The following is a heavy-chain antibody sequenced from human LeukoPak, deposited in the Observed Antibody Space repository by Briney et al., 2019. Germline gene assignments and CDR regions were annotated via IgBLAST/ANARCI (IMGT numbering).Heavy chain of an antibody. Sequence: PSETLSLTCAVYGGSFSGYYWSWIRQPPGKGLEWIGEINHSGSTNYNPSLKSRVTISVDTSKNQFSLKLSSVTAADTAVYYCARASYNSGYATGAEYFQHWGQGTLVTVSS. J-gene: IGHJ1*01. CDR2: INHSGST. CDR1: GGSFSGYY. D-gene: IGHD6-19*01. CDR3: ARASYNSGYATGAEYFQH. V-gene: IGHV4-34*01.